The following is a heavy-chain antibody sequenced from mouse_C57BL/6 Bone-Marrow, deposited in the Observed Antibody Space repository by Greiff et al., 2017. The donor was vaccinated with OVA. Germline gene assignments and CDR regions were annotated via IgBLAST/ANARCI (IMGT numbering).Heavy chain of an antibody. CDR3: ARATVVARGDY. Sequence: VQLQQSGAELVRPGTSVKVSCKASGYAFTNYLIEWVKQRPGQGLEWIGVINPGSGGTNYNEKFKGKATLTAAKSSSTAYMQLSSLTSEDSAVYFCARATVVARGDYWGQGTTLTVSS. V-gene: IGHV1-54*01. D-gene: IGHD1-1*01. J-gene: IGHJ2*01. CDR1: GYAFTNYL. CDR2: INPGSGGT.